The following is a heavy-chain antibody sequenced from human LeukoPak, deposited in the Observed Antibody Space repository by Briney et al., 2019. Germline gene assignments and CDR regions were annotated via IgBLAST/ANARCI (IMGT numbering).Heavy chain of an antibody. Sequence: GGSLRLSCAASGYTLSNYAMHWVRKAPGKGLERVTVISTDGKDKKYADSVKGRFAISRDNSKNTLDLQMNSLRAEDTAVYYCAKDQTWGPADYYFDSWGQGTLVIVSS. J-gene: IGHJ4*02. CDR1: GYTLSNYA. CDR2: ISTDGKDK. V-gene: IGHV3-30*18. D-gene: IGHD2-2*01. CDR3: AKDQTWGPADYYFDS.